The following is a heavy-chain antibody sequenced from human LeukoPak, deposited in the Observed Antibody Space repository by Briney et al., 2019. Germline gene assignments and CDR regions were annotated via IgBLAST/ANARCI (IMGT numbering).Heavy chain of an antibody. J-gene: IGHJ4*02. D-gene: IGHD3-22*01. CDR3: AKDQDYYDSSGYYYVGGDFGY. V-gene: IGHV3-30*02. CDR2: IQYDGSNE. CDR1: RFTFSSYG. Sequence: GGSLRLSCAASRFTFSSYGMHWVRQAPGKGLEWVAYIQYDGSNEQYADSVKGRFSISRDSSKNILYLQMNSLRAEDTAVYYCAKDQDYYDSSGYYYVGGDFGYWGQGTLVTVSS.